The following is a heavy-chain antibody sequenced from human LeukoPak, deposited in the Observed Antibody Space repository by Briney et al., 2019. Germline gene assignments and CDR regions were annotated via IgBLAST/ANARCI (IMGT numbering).Heavy chain of an antibody. Sequence: ASVKVSCKASGYTFTSYYMHWVRQAPGQGLEWMGIINPSGGSTSYAQKFQGRVTMTRDMSTSTVYMGLSSLRSEDTAVYYCARLSGSSPLDYWGQGTLVTVSS. CDR2: INPSGGST. V-gene: IGHV1-46*01. CDR1: GYTFTSYY. CDR3: ARLSGSSPLDY. D-gene: IGHD1-26*01. J-gene: IGHJ4*02.